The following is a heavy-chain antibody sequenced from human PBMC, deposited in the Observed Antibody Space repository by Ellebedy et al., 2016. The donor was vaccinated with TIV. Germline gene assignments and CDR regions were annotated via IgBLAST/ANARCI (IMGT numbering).Heavy chain of an antibody. V-gene: IGHV1-2*02. Sequence: AASVQVSCKTSGYSFTGYYIHWVRQAPGQGPDWVGWINPDNGVTVYEQTLQGRVTITGDTSISTVYMELSSLRSDDTAIYYCVRDLTNPVTGDYWGQGTLVFVSS. J-gene: IGHJ4*02. D-gene: IGHD4-11*01. CDR1: GYSFTGYY. CDR3: VRDLTNPVTGDY. CDR2: INPDNGVT.